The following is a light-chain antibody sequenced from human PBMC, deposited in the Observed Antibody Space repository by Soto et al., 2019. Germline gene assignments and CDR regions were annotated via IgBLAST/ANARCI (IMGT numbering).Light chain of an antibody. J-gene: IGKJ4*01. Sequence: DIQMTQSPSTLSASVGDRVTITCRASQSISSWLAWYQQKPGKVPKLRIYKAYSLESGVPSRFSGSGSGTEFTLTISSLQPDDFATYYCQQYNSNPLTFGGGTKVEIK. CDR1: QSISSW. V-gene: IGKV1-5*03. CDR3: QQYNSNPLT. CDR2: KAY.